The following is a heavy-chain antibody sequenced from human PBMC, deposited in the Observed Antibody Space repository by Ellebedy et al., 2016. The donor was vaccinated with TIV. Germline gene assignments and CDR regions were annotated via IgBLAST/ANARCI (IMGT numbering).Heavy chain of an antibody. CDR2: INHSGST. V-gene: IGHV4-34*01. D-gene: IGHD6-19*01. J-gene: IGHJ4*02. CDR3: ARGTVALQPLKYFDS. CDR1: GGSFSGYY. Sequence: SETLSLTXAVYGGSFSGYYWSRIRQPPGKGLEWIGEINHSGSTNYNPSLKSRVTISVDTSKNQFSLKLRSVTAADTAVYSCARGTVALQPLKYFDSWGQGTLVTVSS.